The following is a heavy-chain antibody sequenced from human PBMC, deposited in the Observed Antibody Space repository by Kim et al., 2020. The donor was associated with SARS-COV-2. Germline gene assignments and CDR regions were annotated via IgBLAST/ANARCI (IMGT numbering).Heavy chain of an antibody. CDR2: ISYDGSNK. CDR3: ARAGVMVRGVIIPEYYFDY. D-gene: IGHD3-10*01. J-gene: IGHJ4*02. V-gene: IGHV3-30-3*01. CDR1: GFTFSSYA. Sequence: GGSLRLSCAASGFTFSSYAMHWVRQAPGKGLEWVAVISYDGSNKYYADSVKGRFTISRDNSKNTLYLQMNSLRAEDTAVYYCARAGVMVRGVIIPEYYFDYWGQGTLVTVSS.